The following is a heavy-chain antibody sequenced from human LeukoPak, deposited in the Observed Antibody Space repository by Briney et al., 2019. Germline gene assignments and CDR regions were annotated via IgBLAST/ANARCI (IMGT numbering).Heavy chain of an antibody. D-gene: IGHD6-19*01. CDR3: VGGSGWVSDH. CDR2: ISGIGTTM. V-gene: IGHV3-48*04. Sequence: GGSLRLSCAASGFTFSSYSMNWVRQAPGKGLEYISYISGIGTTMYHADSVKGRFTISRDNAKNSLYLQMNSLRAEDTAVYYCVGGSGWVSDHWGQGTLVTVSS. J-gene: IGHJ4*02. CDR1: GFTFSSYS.